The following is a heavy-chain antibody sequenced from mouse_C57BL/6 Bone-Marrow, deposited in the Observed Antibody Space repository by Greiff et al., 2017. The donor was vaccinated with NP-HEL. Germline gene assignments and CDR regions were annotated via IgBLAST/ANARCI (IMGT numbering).Heavy chain of an antibody. CDR3: TRHLLLRYFDY. CDR2: IDPETGGT. D-gene: IGHD1-1*01. Sequence: VKLMESGAELVRPGASVTLSCKASGYTFTDYEMHWVKQTPVHGLEWIGAIDPETGGTAYNQTFKGKAILTADKSSSTAYMELRSLTSEDSAVYYCTRHLLLRYFDYWGQGTTLTVSS. CDR1: GYTFTDYE. J-gene: IGHJ2*01. V-gene: IGHV1-15*01.